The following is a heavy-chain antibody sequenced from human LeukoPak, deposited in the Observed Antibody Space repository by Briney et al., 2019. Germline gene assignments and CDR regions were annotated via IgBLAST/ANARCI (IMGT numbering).Heavy chain of an antibody. D-gene: IGHD2-15*01. J-gene: IGHJ4*02. CDR2: INWNGGST. CDR1: GFTFSNHA. V-gene: IGHV3-20*01. CDR3: ARLYCSGGSCSDY. Sequence: GGSLRLSCAASGFTFSNHAMNWVRQAPGKGLEWVSGINWNGGSTGYADSVKGRFTISRDNAKNSLYLQMNSLRAEDTALYHCARLYCSGGSCSDYWGQGTLVTVSS.